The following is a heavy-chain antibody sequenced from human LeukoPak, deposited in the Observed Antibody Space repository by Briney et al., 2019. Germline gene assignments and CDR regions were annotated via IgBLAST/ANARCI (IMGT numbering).Heavy chain of an antibody. V-gene: IGHV3-23*01. D-gene: IGHD6-13*01. CDR1: GFTFSNYA. J-gene: IGHJ4*02. CDR3: VKDGIAAAATTYFDS. Sequence: GGSLRLSCAASGFTFSNYAMGWVRQAPGRGLEGGSAIGGSGSGSYSADSVKGRFTISRDNSNNTLSLQMNGRRAEDTAVYYCVKDGIAAAATTYFDSWGQGTLVTVSS. CDR2: IGGSGSGS.